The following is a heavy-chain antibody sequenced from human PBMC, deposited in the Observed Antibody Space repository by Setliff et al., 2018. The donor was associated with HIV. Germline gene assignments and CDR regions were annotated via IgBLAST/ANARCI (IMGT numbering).Heavy chain of an antibody. V-gene: IGHV2-70*11. CDR1: GFSLSTSGMC. Sequence: SGPTLVNPTQTLTLTYTFSGFSLSTSGMCVSWIRQPPGKALEWLARIDWDDDKYYGTSLKTRLTISKDTSKNQVVLTMTNMDPVDSATYYCARSPSGWYAGLDYWGQGTLVTVSS. CDR2: IDWDDDK. D-gene: IGHD6-19*01. J-gene: IGHJ4*02. CDR3: ARSPSGWYAGLDY.